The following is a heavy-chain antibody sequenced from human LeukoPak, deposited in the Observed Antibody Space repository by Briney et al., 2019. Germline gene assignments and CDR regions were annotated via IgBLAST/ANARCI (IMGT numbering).Heavy chain of an antibody. V-gene: IGHV4-34*01. J-gene: IGHJ4*02. D-gene: IGHD6-19*01. CDR2: INHSGST. CDR1: GGSFSGYY. Sequence: KSSETLSLTCAVYGGSFSGYYWSWIRQTPGKGLEWIGEINHSGSTNYNPSLKSRVTISVDTSKNQFSLNLSSVTAADTSVYYCAKHVWGSGRWFFDYWGQGTLVTVSS. CDR3: AKHVWGSGRWFFDY.